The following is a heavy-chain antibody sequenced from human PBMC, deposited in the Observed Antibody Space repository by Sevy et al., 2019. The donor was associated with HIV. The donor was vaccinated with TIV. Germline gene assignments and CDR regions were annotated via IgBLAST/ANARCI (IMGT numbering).Heavy chain of an antibody. V-gene: IGHV4-39*02. Sequence: SETLSLTCSVSGGSISSTSYYWGWIRQPPGKGLEWIGTIYYTGNTYYNPSLKSRVTISVDTSKNRFSLKLSSVTAADTAVYYCAREGGHVNIFGVVPRDAMDVWGQGTTVTVSS. CDR1: GGSISSTSYY. CDR3: AREGGHVNIFGVVPRDAMDV. CDR2: IYYTGNT. J-gene: IGHJ6*02. D-gene: IGHD3-3*02.